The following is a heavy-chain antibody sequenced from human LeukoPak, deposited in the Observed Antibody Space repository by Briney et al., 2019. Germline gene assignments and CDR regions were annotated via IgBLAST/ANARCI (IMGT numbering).Heavy chain of an antibody. Sequence: GGSLRLSCAASGFTVSSNYMSWVRQAPGKGLEWVSVIYSGGSTYYADSVMGRVTISRDNSENTLYLQMNSLRAEDTAVYYCARELVGYCTNGVCYSGSAFDIWGQGTMVTVSS. CDR2: IYSGGST. D-gene: IGHD2-8*01. CDR1: GFTVSSNY. J-gene: IGHJ3*02. V-gene: IGHV3-66*01. CDR3: ARELVGYCTNGVCYSGSAFDI.